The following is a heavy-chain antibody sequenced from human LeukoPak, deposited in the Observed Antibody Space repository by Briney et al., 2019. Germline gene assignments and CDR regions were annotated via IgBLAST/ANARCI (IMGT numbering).Heavy chain of an antibody. D-gene: IGHD4-11*01. CDR1: GFALSSYW. CDR2: IKHDGTET. Sequence: GGSLRLSCAASGFALSSYWMSWVRQAPGKGLEWVANIKHDGTETIYADAMKGRFTISRDNAKNSVYLQMNNLRADDTAVYYCARGGPTPFYFDYWGQGTLVTVSS. J-gene: IGHJ4*02. V-gene: IGHV3-7*01. CDR3: ARGGPTPFYFDY.